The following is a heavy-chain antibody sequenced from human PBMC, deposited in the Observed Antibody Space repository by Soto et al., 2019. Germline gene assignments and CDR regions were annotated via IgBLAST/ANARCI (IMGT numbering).Heavy chain of an antibody. Sequence: PSETLSLTCTVSGGSIISSSYYWGWIRQPPGKRLEWIGSTYYSGSTYYNPSLKSRVTISVDTSKNQFSLKLSSVTAADTAVYYCSRDRGIAAAPWGQGTLVTVSS. CDR3: SRDRGIAAAP. D-gene: IGHD6-13*01. J-gene: IGHJ4*02. V-gene: IGHV4-39*02. CDR2: TYYSGST. CDR1: GGSIISSSYY.